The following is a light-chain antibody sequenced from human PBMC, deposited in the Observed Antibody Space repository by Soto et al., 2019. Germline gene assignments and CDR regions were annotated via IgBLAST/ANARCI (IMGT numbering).Light chain of an antibody. CDR3: QQRSSWPYT. CDR2: DAS. CDR1: QSVSSY. Sequence: EIVLTQSPATLSLSPGERATLSCRASQSVSSYLAWYRQKPGQAPRLLIYDASNRATGIPARFSGSGSGTDFPLAISSLEPEDFAVYYCQQRSSWPYTFGQGTKLEIK. J-gene: IGKJ2*01. V-gene: IGKV3-11*01.